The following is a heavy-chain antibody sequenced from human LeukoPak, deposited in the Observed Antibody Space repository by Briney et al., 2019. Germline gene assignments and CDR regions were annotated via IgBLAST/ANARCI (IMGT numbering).Heavy chain of an antibody. CDR1: GGSISSGGNY. CDR3: ARDRLGSGSYPYYYYGMDV. D-gene: IGHD3-10*01. CDR2: IYYSGST. J-gene: IGHJ6*02. V-gene: IGHV4-31*03. Sequence: SETLSLTCTVSGGSISSGGNYWSWIRQHPGKGLEWIGYIYYSGSTYYNPSLKSRVTISVDTSKNQFSLKLSSVTAADTAVYYCARDRLGSGSYPYYYYGMDVWGQGTTVTVSS.